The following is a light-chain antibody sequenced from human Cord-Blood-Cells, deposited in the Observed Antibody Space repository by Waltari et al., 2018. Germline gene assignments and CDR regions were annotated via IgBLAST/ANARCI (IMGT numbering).Light chain of an antibody. CDR1: QGISNG. J-gene: IGKJ2*01. Sequence: DIQVTQSPSSLSASVGDRVTITCRASQGISNGSSWYQQKPGQAPTLLSYAASSLQSGVPSRFSGSGSGTDFTLTISSLQPEDVATYYCLQDYTTPYTFGQGTKLEIK. CDR2: AAS. V-gene: IGKV1-27*01. CDR3: LQDYTTPYT.